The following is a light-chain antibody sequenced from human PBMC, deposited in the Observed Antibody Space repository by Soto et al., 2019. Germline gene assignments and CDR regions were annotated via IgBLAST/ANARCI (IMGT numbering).Light chain of an antibody. CDR2: DAS. J-gene: IGKJ4*01. Sequence: EIVLTQSPATLSLSPGERDTLSCRASQSLSSYLAWYQQKPGQAPRLLIYDASNRATGIPARFSGSGSGTDFTLTISSLEPEDFAVYYCQQCSTWPFGGGTKVQIK. CDR3: QQCSTWP. CDR1: QSLSSY. V-gene: IGKV3-11*01.